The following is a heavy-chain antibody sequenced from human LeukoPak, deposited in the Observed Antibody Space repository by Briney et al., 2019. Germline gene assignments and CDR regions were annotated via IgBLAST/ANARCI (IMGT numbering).Heavy chain of an antibody. J-gene: IGHJ4*02. CDR2: ISWNSGSI. Sequence: PGGSLRLSCAASGFTFDDYAMHWVRQAPGKGLEWVSGISWNSGSIGYADSVKGRFTISRDNAKNSLYLQMNSLRAEDTAVYYCARGYCSGGSCYSVDYWGQGTLVTVSS. CDR1: GFTFDDYA. V-gene: IGHV3-9*01. D-gene: IGHD2-15*01. CDR3: ARGYCSGGSCYSVDY.